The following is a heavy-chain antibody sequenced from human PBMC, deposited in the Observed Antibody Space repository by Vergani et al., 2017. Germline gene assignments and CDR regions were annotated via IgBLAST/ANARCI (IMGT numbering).Heavy chain of an antibody. Sequence: EVQLLESGVDLVQPGGSLRLSCAASGFTFNHYAMNWVRQAPGKGLEWFSGISGSGGSTYYAGSVKGRFTISRDSSKNTLYLQMNSLSAGDTAVYYCAKANPRNSGYDYLYYYHAMDVWGQGTTVTVSS. CDR2: ISGSGGST. CDR3: AKANPRNSGYDYLYYYHAMDV. D-gene: IGHD5-12*01. V-gene: IGHV3-23*01. CDR1: GFTFNHYA. J-gene: IGHJ6*02.